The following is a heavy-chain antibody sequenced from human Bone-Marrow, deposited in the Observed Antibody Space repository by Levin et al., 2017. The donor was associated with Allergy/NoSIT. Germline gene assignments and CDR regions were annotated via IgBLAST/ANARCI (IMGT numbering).Heavy chain of an antibody. V-gene: IGHV3-23*01. D-gene: IGHD5-18*01. Sequence: PGGSLRLSCAASGFTFDSYAMAWVRQAPGKGLEWVSSISGSGHSTFFADSVMGRFTISRDNSESTLYLQMGSLTTDDTAVYYCARPVDMAMVVDAFDIWGQGTMVTVSS. J-gene: IGHJ3*02. CDR3: ARPVDMAMVVDAFDI. CDR1: GFTFDSYA. CDR2: ISGSGHST.